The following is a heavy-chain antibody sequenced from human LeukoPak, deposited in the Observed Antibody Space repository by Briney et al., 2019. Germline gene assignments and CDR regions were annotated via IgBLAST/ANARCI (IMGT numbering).Heavy chain of an antibody. D-gene: IGHD3-22*01. J-gene: IGHJ4*02. CDR1: GGSISISSFY. Sequence: SETVSLTCTVSGGSISISSFYWGWIRQPPGEGLEWIGSIYYSGSTHYNPSLKSRVTISVDTSKNQFSLKLNSVTAADTAVYYCARGPGWLSPPYFDYWGQGTLVTVSS. V-gene: IGHV4-39*07. CDR3: ARGPGWLSPPYFDY. CDR2: IYYSGST.